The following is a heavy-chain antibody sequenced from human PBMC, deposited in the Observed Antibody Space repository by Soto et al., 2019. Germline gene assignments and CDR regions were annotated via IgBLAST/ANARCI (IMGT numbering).Heavy chain of an antibody. J-gene: IGHJ4*02. Sequence: SETLSLTCTVSGGSISSSSYYWGWIRQPPGKGLEWIGSIYYSGSTYYNPSLQSRVTISVDTSRNQFSMKVNSVTAADTAIDYCTDMLGQWLPRVWGQGTVVTVSS. D-gene: IGHD6-19*01. CDR2: IYYSGST. CDR1: GGSISSSSYY. CDR3: TDMLGQWLPRV. V-gene: IGHV4-39*01.